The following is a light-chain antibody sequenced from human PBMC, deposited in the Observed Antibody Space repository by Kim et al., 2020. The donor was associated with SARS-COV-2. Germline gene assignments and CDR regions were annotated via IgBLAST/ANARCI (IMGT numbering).Light chain of an antibody. J-gene: IGKJ2*01. CDR2: GAS. Sequence: WSPGEMATLSCRASESVSNNYLAWYQQKPGQAPRLLIYGASTRATGIPDRFSGSGSGTDFTLTINRLEPEDFAVYYCQQYGSSPYTFGQGTKLEI. V-gene: IGKV3-20*01. CDR3: QQYGSSPYT. CDR1: ESVSNNY.